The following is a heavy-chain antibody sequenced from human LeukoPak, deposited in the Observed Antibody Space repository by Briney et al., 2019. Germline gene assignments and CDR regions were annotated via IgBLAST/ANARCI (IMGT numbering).Heavy chain of an antibody. CDR2: FDPEDGET. D-gene: IGHD2-2*01. Sequence: ASVKASCKVSGYTLTELSMHWVRQAPGKGLEWMGGFDPEDGETIYAQKFQGRVTITADESTSTAYMELSSLRSEDTAVYYCARGAVPAASYGMDVWGQGTTVTVSS. CDR1: GYTLTELS. V-gene: IGHV1-24*01. CDR3: ARGAVPAASYGMDV. J-gene: IGHJ6*02.